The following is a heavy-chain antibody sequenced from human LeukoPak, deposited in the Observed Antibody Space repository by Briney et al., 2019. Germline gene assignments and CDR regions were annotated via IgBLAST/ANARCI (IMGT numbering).Heavy chain of an antibody. V-gene: IGHV3-23*01. CDR1: GFTFSIYA. CDR3: AREGSNAYHFDY. CDR2: ISGSGGYT. D-gene: IGHD2-8*01. Sequence: GGSLRLSCAASGFTFSIYAMSWVRQAPGKGLEWVSAISGSGGYTYSADSVKGRFTISRDNSKNTLYLQMSSLRVEDTAVYYCAREGSNAYHFDYWGQGTLVTGPS. J-gene: IGHJ4*02.